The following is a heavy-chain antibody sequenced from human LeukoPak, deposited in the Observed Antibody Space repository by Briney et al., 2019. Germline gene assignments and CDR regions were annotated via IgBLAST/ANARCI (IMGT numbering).Heavy chain of an antibody. CDR3: ARGGPTGALDDNWFDP. CDR2: FYLSGS. V-gene: IGHV4-4*09. D-gene: IGHD4-11*01. Sequence: SETLSLTCTVSGGSIRRSYWSWIRQPPGRGLEWIGYFYLSGSNYNPSLKSRVTMSLDTSKNQFSLRLSPVTAADTAVYYCARGGPTGALDDNWFDPWAREPRSPSPQ. CDR1: GGSIRRSY. J-gene: IGHJ5*02.